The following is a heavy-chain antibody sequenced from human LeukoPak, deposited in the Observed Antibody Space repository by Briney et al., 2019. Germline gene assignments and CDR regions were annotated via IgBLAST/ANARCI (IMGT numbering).Heavy chain of an antibody. CDR1: GGSISSYY. Sequence: PSETLSLTCTVSGGSISSYYWSWIRQPPGKGLEWIGYIYYSGSTNYNPSLKSRVTISVDTSKNQFSLKLSSVTAADTAVYYCARHLYDSSGYYLHFDYWGQGTLVTVSS. V-gene: IGHV4-59*08. D-gene: IGHD3-22*01. CDR3: ARHLYDSSGYYLHFDY. CDR2: IYYSGST. J-gene: IGHJ4*02.